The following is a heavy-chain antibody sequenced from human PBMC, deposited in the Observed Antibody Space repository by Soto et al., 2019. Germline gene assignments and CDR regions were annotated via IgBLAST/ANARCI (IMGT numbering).Heavy chain of an antibody. CDR1: GYTFTSYY. CDR2: INPTSGGT. V-gene: IGHV1-46*01. Sequence: QVQLVQSGAEVKKPGASVKVSCKASGYTFTSYYMHWVRQAPGQGLEWMGIINPTSGGTHYAQKLQGRVTMTRDKSTRTVYMELSSLRSEEMDVYYCARGMTTVTSDAFDIWGQGTMVTVSS. J-gene: IGHJ3*02. D-gene: IGHD4-4*01. CDR3: ARGMTTVTSDAFDI.